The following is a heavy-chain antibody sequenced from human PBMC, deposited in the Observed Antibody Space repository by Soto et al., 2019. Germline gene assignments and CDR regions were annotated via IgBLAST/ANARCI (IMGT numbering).Heavy chain of an antibody. J-gene: IGHJ4*02. CDR1: GFTFSNFA. D-gene: IGHD5-12*01. CDR3: AKWAGGHDIVALFDH. CDR2: TSYDGTNA. Sequence: GGSLRLSCTASGFTFSNFAIHWVRQAPGKGLEWVAVTSYDGTNAYYADSVKGRFIISRDNSKNTLYLQMSSLRVEDTAVYYCAKWAGGHDIVALFDHWGQGTLVTVSS. V-gene: IGHV3-30-3*02.